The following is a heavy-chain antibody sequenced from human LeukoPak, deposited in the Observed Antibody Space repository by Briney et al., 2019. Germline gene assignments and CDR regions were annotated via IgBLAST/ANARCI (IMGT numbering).Heavy chain of an antibody. Sequence: SETLSLTCTVPGGSISSSSYYWGWIRQPPGKGLEWIGSIYYRGSTYYHPSLKRGVTISVDTSKNQFSLKLSPVTAADTAVYYCARHADKIYDFWSGYARPFDYWGQGTLVTVSS. J-gene: IGHJ4*02. D-gene: IGHD3-3*01. CDR3: ARHADKIYDFWSGYARPFDY. CDR2: IYYRGST. V-gene: IGHV4-39*01. CDR1: GGSISSSSYY.